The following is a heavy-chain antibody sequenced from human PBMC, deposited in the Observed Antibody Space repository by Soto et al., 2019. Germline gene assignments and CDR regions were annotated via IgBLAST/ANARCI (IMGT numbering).Heavy chain of an antibody. CDR1: GFSLISSGVG. D-gene: IGHD1-26*01. Sequence: CGRTLANPPRTLPLTCTFSGFSLISSGVGVGWMSQPPGKALEWLALIYWDDDKRYSPSLKSRLTITKDTSKNQVVLTMTNMDPVDTATYYCANRPMVGATKYNWFDPWGQGTLVTVSS. CDR2: IYWDDDK. V-gene: IGHV2-5*02. CDR3: ANRPMVGATKYNWFDP. J-gene: IGHJ5*02.